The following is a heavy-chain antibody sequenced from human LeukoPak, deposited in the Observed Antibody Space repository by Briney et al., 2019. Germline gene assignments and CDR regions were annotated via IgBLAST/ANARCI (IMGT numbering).Heavy chain of an antibody. CDR1: GYTFTSYD. J-gene: IGHJ3*02. CDR2: MNPNSGNT. D-gene: IGHD3-3*01. Sequence: GASVKVSCKASGYTFTSYDINWVRQATGQGLEWMGWMNPNSGNTGYAQKFQGRVTITRNTSISTAYMELSSLRSEDTAVYYYARGKGRFLEPDAFDIWGQGIMVTVSS. V-gene: IGHV1-8*03. CDR3: ARGKGRFLEPDAFDI.